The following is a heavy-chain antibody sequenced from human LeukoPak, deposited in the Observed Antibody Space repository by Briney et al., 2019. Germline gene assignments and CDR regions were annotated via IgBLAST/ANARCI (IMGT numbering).Heavy chain of an antibody. CDR1: GFTFSSYW. V-gene: IGHV3-74*01. Sequence: GGSLRLSCAASGFTFSSYWMHWVRQAPGKGLVWVSRINTDGSSTSYADSVKGRFTISRDNAKNSLYLQMNSLRAEDTAVYYCARSQAGYSSGWWPLNLGNFDYWGQGTLVTVSS. CDR2: INTDGSST. D-gene: IGHD6-19*01. CDR3: ARSQAGYSSGWWPLNLGNFDY. J-gene: IGHJ4*02.